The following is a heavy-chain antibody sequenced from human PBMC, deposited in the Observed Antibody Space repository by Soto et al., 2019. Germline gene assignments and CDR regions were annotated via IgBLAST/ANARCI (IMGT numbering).Heavy chain of an antibody. CDR2: ISGSGGST. J-gene: IGHJ6*02. Sequence: GSLRLSCAASGFTFSSYAMSWVRQAPGKGLEWVSAISGSGGSTYYADSVKGRFTISRDNSKNTLYLQMNSLRAEDTAVYYCAKGGLGGYYYYYGMDVWGQGTTVTAP. D-gene: IGHD2-15*01. CDR3: AKGGLGGYYYYYGMDV. V-gene: IGHV3-23*01. CDR1: GFTFSSYA.